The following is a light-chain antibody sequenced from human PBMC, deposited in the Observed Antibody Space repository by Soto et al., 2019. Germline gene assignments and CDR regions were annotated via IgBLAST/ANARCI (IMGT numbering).Light chain of an antibody. CDR2: RSS. CDR3: QQTFSPYVS. CDR1: HSISTY. V-gene: IGKV1-39*01. J-gene: IGKJ4*01. Sequence: DIQMTQSPSSLSVSIGDRVIITCRASHSISTYLNWYQYKPGKAPRLVIFRSSTLQSGVPSRFSGRGSGTDFTLTISSLQPGDFATYFCQQTFSPYVSFGGGTRVEI.